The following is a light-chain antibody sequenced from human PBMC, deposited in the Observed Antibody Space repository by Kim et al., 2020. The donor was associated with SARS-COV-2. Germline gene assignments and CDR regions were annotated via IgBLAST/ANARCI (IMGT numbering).Light chain of an antibody. CDR3: QVWDSSSGGV. Sequence: SYELTQPPSVSVAPGKTARITCGGNNIGSKSVHWYQQKPGQAPVLVIYYDSDRPSGIPERFSGSNSGNTATLTISRVEAGDEADYYCQVWDSSSGGVFGTGTKVTVL. V-gene: IGLV3-21*04. CDR1: NIGSKS. CDR2: YDS. J-gene: IGLJ1*01.